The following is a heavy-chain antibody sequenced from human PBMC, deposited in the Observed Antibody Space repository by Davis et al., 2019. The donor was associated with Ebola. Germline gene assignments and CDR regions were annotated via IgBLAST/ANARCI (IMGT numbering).Heavy chain of an antibody. J-gene: IGHJ4*02. CDR2: LKCKTGGGTT. CDR3: TTDRLFFTYYDNLTVYQRFDY. Sequence: GESLKISCAASGFTFINAWTSWVQQAPGKGVEGVGGLKCKTGGGTTDDAAPVKGVFTISRDDSKNTLYLQMNSLKTEDTAVYYCTTDRLFFTYYDNLTVYQRFDYWGQGTLVTVSS. D-gene: IGHD3-9*01. CDR1: GFTFINAW. V-gene: IGHV3-15*01.